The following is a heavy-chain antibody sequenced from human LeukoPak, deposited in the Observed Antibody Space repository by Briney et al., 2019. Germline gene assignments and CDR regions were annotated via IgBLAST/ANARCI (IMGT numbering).Heavy chain of an antibody. V-gene: IGHV4-30-4*01. CDR3: ARERTYYFDY. CDR1: GGSISSGDYY. J-gene: IGHJ4*02. Sequence: SQTLSLTCTVSGGSISSGDYYWSWIRQPPGQGLEWIGYIYYRGSTYYNPSLKSRVIISVDTSRNQFSLKLSSMTAADTAVYYCARERTYYFDYWGQGTQVTVSS. CDR2: IYYRGST.